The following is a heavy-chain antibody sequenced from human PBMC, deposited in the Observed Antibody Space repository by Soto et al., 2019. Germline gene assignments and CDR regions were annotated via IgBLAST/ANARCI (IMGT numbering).Heavy chain of an antibody. CDR1: GGTFSSYT. V-gene: IGHV1-69*02. D-gene: IGHD4-17*01. CDR2: IIPILGIA. Sequence: SVKVSCKASGGTFSSYTISWVRQAPGQGLEWMGRIIPILGIANYAQKFQGRVTITADKSTSTAYMELSSLRSEDTAVYYCARSARDGDYRCFDLWGRGTLVTVSS. J-gene: IGHJ2*01. CDR3: ARSARDGDYRCFDL.